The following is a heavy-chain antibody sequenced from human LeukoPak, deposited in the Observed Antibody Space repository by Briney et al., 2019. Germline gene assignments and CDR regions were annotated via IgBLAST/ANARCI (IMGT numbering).Heavy chain of an antibody. V-gene: IGHV4-39*07. J-gene: IGHJ4*02. CDR3: ARGLSDVY. CDR2: IYYSGST. Sequence: SETLSLTCTVSGGSISSSSYYWGWIRQPPGKGLEWIGSIYYSGSTYYNPSLKSRVTISVDTSKNQFSLKLSSVTAADTAVYYCARGLSDVYWGQGTLVTVSS. CDR1: GGSISSSSYY.